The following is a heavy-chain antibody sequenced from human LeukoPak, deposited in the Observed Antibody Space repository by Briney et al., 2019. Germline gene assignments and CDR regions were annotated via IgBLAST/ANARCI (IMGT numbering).Heavy chain of an antibody. CDR2: INPNSGST. J-gene: IGHJ3*02. CDR3: ARAPQWGDSSGYPDAFDI. CDR1: GYTFSGYY. V-gene: IGHV1-2*02. Sequence: ASVKVSCKASGYTFSGYYIYWVRQAPGQGLEWMGWINPNSGSTKYAQKFQGRVTMTRDTSISTAYMELRRMRSDDTAVYFCARAPQWGDSSGYPDAFDIWGQGTMVTISS. D-gene: IGHD3-22*01.